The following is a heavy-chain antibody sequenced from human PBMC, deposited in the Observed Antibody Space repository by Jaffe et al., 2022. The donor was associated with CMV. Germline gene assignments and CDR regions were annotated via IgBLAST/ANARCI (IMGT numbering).Heavy chain of an antibody. CDR1: GFTFDDYA. CDR2: ISWNSGSI. Sequence: EVQLVESGGGLVQPGRSLRLSCAASGFTFDDYAMHWVRQAPGKGLEWVSGISWNSGSIGYADSVKGRFTISRDNAKNSLYLQMNSLRAEDTALYYCAKVGYYSSITGTKAHFWYFDLWGRGTLVTVSS. CDR3: AKVGYYSSITGTKAHFWYFDL. J-gene: IGHJ2*01. D-gene: IGHD1-20*01. V-gene: IGHV3-9*01.